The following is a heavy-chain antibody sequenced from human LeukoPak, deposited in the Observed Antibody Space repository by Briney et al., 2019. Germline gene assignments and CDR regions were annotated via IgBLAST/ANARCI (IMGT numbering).Heavy chain of an antibody. V-gene: IGHV3-23*01. D-gene: IGHD3-10*01. Sequence: GGSLRLSCAASGFTFSSYAMSWVRQAPGKGLEWVSAISGSGGSTYYADSVKGRFTISRDNSKNTLYLQMNSLRAEDTAVYYCAKEAIQDYYGSGSQYYFDYWGQGTLVTVSS. J-gene: IGHJ4*02. CDR1: GFTFSSYA. CDR2: ISGSGGST. CDR3: AKEAIQDYYGSGSQYYFDY.